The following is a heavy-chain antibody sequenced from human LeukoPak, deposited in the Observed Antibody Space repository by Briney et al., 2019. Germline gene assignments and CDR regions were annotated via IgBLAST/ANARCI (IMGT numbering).Heavy chain of an antibody. J-gene: IGHJ4*02. CDR3: AKSLGYYYDSSGYYYDY. CDR1: GFTFSSYA. CDR2: ISGSGGST. D-gene: IGHD3-22*01. V-gene: IGHV3-23*01. Sequence: GGSLRLSCAASGFTFSSYAMSWVRQAPGKGLEWVSAISGSGGSTYYADSVKGRFTISRDNSKNTLYLQMNSLRAEDTAVYYCAKSLGYYYDSSGYYYDYWGQGTLVTVSS.